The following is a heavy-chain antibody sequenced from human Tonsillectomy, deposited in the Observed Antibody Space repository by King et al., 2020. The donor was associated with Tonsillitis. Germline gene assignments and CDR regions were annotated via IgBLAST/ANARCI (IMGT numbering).Heavy chain of an antibody. CDR3: ATGGVITFDAFDI. Sequence: VQLQESGPGLVKPSQTLSLTCAVSGGSISSGGYSWSWIRQPPGKGLEWIGYIYYSGSTYYNPSLKTRVIISVDTSKNQFSLKLSSMTAADTAVYYCATGGVITFDAFDIWGKGTMVTVSS. CDR2: IYYSGST. D-gene: IGHD1-20*01. V-gene: IGHV4-30-4*07. CDR1: GGSISSGGYS. J-gene: IGHJ3*02.